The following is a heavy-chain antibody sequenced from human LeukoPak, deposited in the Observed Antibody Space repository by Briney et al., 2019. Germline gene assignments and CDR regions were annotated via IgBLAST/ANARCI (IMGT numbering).Heavy chain of an antibody. D-gene: IGHD6-13*01. J-gene: IGHJ1*01. V-gene: IGHV4-59*08. Sequence: SETLSLTCTVSGGSISNYYWSWIRQPPGKGLECLGYIYYSGTPNYHPSLRGRVTISVATSKNQFSLWLSSVTAADTAVYYCARHGGYSSPYLHWGQGTLVTVSS. CDR1: GGSISNYY. CDR3: ARHGGYSSPYLH. CDR2: IYYSGTP.